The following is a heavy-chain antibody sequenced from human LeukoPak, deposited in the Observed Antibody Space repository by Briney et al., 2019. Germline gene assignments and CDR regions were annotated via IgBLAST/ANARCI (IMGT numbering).Heavy chain of an antibody. CDR3: ASSSSGWYEGWFDP. CDR2: ISSSSSYI. CDR1: GFTFSSYS. J-gene: IGHJ5*02. V-gene: IGHV3-21*01. D-gene: IGHD6-19*01. Sequence: GGSLRLSCAASGFTFSSYSMNWVRQAPGKGLEWVSSISSSSSYIYYADSVKGRFTISRDNAKNSLYLQMNSLRAEDTAVYYCASSSSGWYEGWFDPWGQGTLVTVSS.